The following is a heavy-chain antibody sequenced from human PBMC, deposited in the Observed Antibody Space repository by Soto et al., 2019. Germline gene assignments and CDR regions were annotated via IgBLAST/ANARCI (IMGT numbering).Heavy chain of an antibody. CDR3: ARGGGYDSFDY. D-gene: IGHD5-12*01. CDR1: GASISYGGFS. J-gene: IGHJ4*02. CDR2: ISHLEST. Sequence: KTSETLSLTCTVSGASISYGGFSWSWIRQSPGKGLEWIGYISHLESTYFHPSFKSRLTMSIDRTRNQFSLKLSSVTAADMAVYYCARGGGYDSFDYWGQGVLVTVPQ. V-gene: IGHV4-30-2*06.